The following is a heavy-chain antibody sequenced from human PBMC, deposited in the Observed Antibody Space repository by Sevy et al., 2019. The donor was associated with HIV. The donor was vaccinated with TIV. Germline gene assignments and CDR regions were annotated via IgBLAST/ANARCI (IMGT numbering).Heavy chain of an antibody. J-gene: IGHJ4*02. CDR1: GFTFSSYA. CDR3: AKDWEYSSGWLFDY. CDR2: ISGSGRST. Sequence: GGSLRLSCAASGFTFSSYAMSWVRQAPGKGLEWVSAISGSGRSTYYADSVKGRFTISRDNSKNTLYLQMNSLRAEDTAVYYCAKDWEYSSGWLFDYWGQGTLVTVSS. D-gene: IGHD6-19*01. V-gene: IGHV3-23*01.